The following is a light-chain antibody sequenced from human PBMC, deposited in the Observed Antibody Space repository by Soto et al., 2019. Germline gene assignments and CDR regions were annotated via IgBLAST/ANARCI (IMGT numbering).Light chain of an antibody. CDR1: SSDVGGYNY. CDR3: SSYTSSSTYV. J-gene: IGLJ1*01. CDR2: DVT. V-gene: IGLV2-14*01. Sequence: QSVLTQPASVSGSPGQSITISCTGTSSDVGGYNYASWYQQHPGKAPKLMIYDVTNRPSGVSNRFSGSKSGNTASLTISGLQAEDEADYYCSSYTSSSTYVFGTGTKVT.